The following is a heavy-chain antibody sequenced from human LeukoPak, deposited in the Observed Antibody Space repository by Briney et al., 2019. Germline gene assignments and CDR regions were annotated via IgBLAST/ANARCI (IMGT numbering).Heavy chain of an antibody. CDR1: GGSIGTYY. CDR3: ARHIGGGIEDMDV. V-gene: IGHV4-59*08. CDR2: FYVTGT. J-gene: IGHJ6*03. Sequence: PSETLSLTCTLSGGSIGTYYWSWIRQSPGRGREWIGYFYVTGTRYNPYLQSRVTISVDRSRNQFFLKMSSVTAADTAVYYCARHIGGGIEDMDVWGKGTKVIVSS. D-gene: IGHD3-16*02.